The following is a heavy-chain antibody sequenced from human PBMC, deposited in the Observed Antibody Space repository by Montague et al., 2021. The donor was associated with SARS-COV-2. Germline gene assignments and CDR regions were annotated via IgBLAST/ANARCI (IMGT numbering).Heavy chain of an antibody. J-gene: IGHJ6*02. V-gene: IGHV3-21*01. CDR2: ISSSSYI. CDR1: GFTFSSYS. D-gene: IGHD6-13*01. CDR3: ASLAAAGPKTYYYYGMDV. Sequence: SLRLSCAASGFTFSSYSMNWVRQAPGKGLEWVSSISSSSYIYYADSVTGRFTISRDNAKNSLYLQMNSLRAEDTAVYYCASLAAAGPKTYYYYGMDVWGQGTTVTVSS.